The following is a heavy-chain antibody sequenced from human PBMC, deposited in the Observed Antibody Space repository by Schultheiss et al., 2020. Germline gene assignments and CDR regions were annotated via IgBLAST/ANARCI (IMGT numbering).Heavy chain of an antibody. CDR3: ARRRCSGGSCYSSSWFDP. CDR1: GGSISSSSYY. D-gene: IGHD2-15*01. CDR2: IYYSGST. J-gene: IGHJ5*02. V-gene: IGHV4-39*01. Sequence: SQTLSLTCPVSGGSISSSSYYWGWILQPPGKGLEWIGSIYYSGSTYYNPSLKSRVTISVDTSKNQFSLKLSSVTAADTAVYYCARRRCSGGSCYSSSWFDPWGQGTLVTVSS.